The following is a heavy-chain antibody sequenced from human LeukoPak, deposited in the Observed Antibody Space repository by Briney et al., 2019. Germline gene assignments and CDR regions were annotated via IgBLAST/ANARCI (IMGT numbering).Heavy chain of an antibody. J-gene: IGHJ4*02. V-gene: IGHV5-51*01. CDR2: VYPRDSDT. Sequence: GEPLKISCKGSGNTFISYWIGWVRQMPGKGLEWMGIVYPRDSDTRYSPSFQGQVTFSADKSISTAYLQWSSLKASDTAMYYCARRYYDTSGYYYFDYWGQGTLVTVSS. CDR1: GNTFISYW. CDR3: ARRYYDTSGYYYFDY. D-gene: IGHD3-22*01.